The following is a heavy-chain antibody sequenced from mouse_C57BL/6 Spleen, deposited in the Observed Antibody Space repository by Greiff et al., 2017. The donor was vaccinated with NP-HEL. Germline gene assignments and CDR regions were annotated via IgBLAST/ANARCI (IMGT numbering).Heavy chain of an antibody. J-gene: IGHJ1*03. CDR2: INYDGSST. CDR3: ARVGSRDWYFDV. Sequence: EVKLMESEGGLVQPGSSMKLSCTASGFTFSDYYMAWVRQVPEKGLEWVANINYDGSSTYYLDSLKSRFIISRDNAKNILYLQMSSLKSEDTATYYCARVGSRDWYFDVWGTGTTVTVSS. D-gene: IGHD1-1*01. V-gene: IGHV5-16*01. CDR1: GFTFSDYY.